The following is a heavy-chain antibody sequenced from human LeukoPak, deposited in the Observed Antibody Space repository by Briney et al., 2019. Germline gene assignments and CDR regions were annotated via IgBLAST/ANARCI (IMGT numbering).Heavy chain of an antibody. CDR3: ARALSGSGSYYTSDY. J-gene: IGHJ4*02. CDR1: GYTFTSYG. V-gene: IGHV1-18*04. Sequence: ASVKASFKASGYTFTSYGISWVRQAPGQGLEWMGWISAYNGNTNYAQKLQGRVTMPKDTSKSKAYMELRSLRSDDTAVYYCARALSGSGSYYTSDYWGQGTLVTVSS. D-gene: IGHD3-10*01. CDR2: ISAYNGNT.